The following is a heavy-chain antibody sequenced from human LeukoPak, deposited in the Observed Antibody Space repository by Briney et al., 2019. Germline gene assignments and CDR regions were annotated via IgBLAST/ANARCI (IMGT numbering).Heavy chain of an antibody. CDR2: IIPIFGTA. V-gene: IGHV1-69*13. Sequence: GASVKVSCKASGGTFSSYAISWVRQAPGQGLEWMGGIIPIFGTANYAQKFQGRVTITADESTSTAYMELSSLRSEDTAVYYCARGVSFGVGYLESTYYFDYWGQGTLVTVSS. CDR1: GGTFSSYA. J-gene: IGHJ4*02. CDR3: ARGVSFGVGYLESTYYFDY. D-gene: IGHD3-10*01.